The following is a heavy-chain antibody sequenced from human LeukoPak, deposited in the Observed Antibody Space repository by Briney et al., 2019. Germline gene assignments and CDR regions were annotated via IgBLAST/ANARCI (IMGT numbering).Heavy chain of an antibody. Sequence: PSETLSLTCTVSGGSISSYYWSWIRQPAGKGLEWIGRIYTSGSTNYNPSLKSRVTMSVDTSKNQFSLKLSSVTAADTAVYYCARDTSVAGWGGFDYWGQGTLVTVSS. D-gene: IGHD6-19*01. CDR1: GGSISSYY. J-gene: IGHJ4*02. V-gene: IGHV4-4*07. CDR2: IYTSGST. CDR3: ARDTSVAGWGGFDY.